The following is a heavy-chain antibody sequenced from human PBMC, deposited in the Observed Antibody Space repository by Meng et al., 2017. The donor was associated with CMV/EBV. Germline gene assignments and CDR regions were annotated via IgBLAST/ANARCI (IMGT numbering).Heavy chain of an antibody. Sequence: LTCAASGFTLSSYWMSWVRQAPGKGLEWVANIKQDGSEKYYVDSVKGRFTISRDNAKNSLYLQMNSLRAEDTAVYYCARELYYYDSSGYPRDYYYYGMDVWGQGTTVTVSS. D-gene: IGHD3-22*01. J-gene: IGHJ6*02. CDR1: GFTLSSYW. V-gene: IGHV3-7*01. CDR2: IKQDGSEK. CDR3: ARELYYYDSSGYPRDYYYYGMDV.